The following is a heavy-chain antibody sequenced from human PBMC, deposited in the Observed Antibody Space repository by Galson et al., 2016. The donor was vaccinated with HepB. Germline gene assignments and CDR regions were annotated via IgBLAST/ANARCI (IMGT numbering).Heavy chain of an antibody. V-gene: IGHV1-18*01. D-gene: IGHD1-26*01. CDR1: GYTFISYG. J-gene: IGHJ4*02. CDR2: ISVYNGNT. Sequence: SVKVSCKASGYTFISYGISWVRQAPGQGLEWMGWISVYNGNTNYEHKLQGRVTMTTDTSTSTAYMELRSLRSDDTAVYYCARLREWELLLDYWGQGTLVTVSS. CDR3: ARLREWELLLDY.